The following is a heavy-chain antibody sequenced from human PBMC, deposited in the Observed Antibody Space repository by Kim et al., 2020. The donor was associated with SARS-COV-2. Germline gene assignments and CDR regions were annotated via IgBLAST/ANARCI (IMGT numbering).Heavy chain of an antibody. Sequence: GGSLRLSCAASGFTFDDYAMHWVRQAPGKGLEWVSGISWNSGSIGYADSVKGRFTISRDNAKNSLYRQMNSLRAEDTALYYCAKECDYSTPCYYGMDVWGQGTTVTVSS. V-gene: IGHV3-9*01. CDR2: ISWNSGSI. CDR1: GFTFDDYA. J-gene: IGHJ6*02. D-gene: IGHD4-17*01. CDR3: AKECDYSTPCYYGMDV.